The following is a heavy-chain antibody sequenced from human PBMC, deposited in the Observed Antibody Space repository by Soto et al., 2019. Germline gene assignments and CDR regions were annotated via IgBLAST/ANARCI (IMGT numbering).Heavy chain of an antibody. CDR3: AREYSSSSWGY. J-gene: IGHJ4*02. Sequence: QVQLVQSGGGVVQPGKSLRLSCAASGFTFSSYDMHWLRQAPGKGLEWVAAVSYDGSSGNYADSVKGRFHVSRDNSRNILYLQMNSLSTADTSMYYCAREYSSSSWGYWGQGSQVTVSS. D-gene: IGHD6-6*01. V-gene: IGHV3-30*14. CDR2: VSYDGSSG. CDR1: GFTFSSYD.